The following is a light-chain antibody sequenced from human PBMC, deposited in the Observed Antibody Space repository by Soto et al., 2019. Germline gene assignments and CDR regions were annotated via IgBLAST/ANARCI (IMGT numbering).Light chain of an antibody. Sequence: EIVMTQTPLSLSVTPGQPASISCNSTQSLLHSGGKTFLFWYLQEAGQPPHLLIYADPNRFSGVTDRFSGSGSGTDFTLKISGVEVDDVGVYYFMQSIQLPWTFGQGTKVEIK. J-gene: IGKJ1*01. CDR2: ADP. V-gene: IGKV2D-29*01. CDR1: QSLLHSGGKTF. CDR3: MQSIQLPWT.